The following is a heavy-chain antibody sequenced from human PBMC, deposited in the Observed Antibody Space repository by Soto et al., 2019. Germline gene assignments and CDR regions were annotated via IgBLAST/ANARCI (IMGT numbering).Heavy chain of an antibody. V-gene: IGHV4-39*01. CDR3: ARHNQYYSSSVDI. CDR2: VYYSGTT. J-gene: IGHJ3*02. CDR1: GDSININTYY. Sequence: QEQLQESGPSLLKPSETLSLTCAVSGDSININTYYWDWIRQSPGKGLEWIGSVYYSGTTYYNPSLKRRVTISIDTSKSQFSLMLTSLTAADTALYFCARHNQYYSSSVDIWGRGRLVTVSS. D-gene: IGHD2-2*01.